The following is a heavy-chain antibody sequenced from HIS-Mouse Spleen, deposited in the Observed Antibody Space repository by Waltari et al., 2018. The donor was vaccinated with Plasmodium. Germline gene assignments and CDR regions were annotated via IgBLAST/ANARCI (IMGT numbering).Heavy chain of an antibody. V-gene: IGHV4-34*01. Sequence: QVQLQQWGAGLLKPSETLSLTCSVYGGSFSGYYWSWLRQPPGKGLEWIGEINHSGSTNYNPSLKSRVTISVDTSKNQFSLKLSSVTAADTAVYYCARIPRLGELLEWYFDLWGRGTLVTVSS. D-gene: IGHD3-10*01. J-gene: IGHJ2*01. CDR2: INHSGST. CDR3: ARIPRLGELLEWYFDL. CDR1: GGSFSGYY.